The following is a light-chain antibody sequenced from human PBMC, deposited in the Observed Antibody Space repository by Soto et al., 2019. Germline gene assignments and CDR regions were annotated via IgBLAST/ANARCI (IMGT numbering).Light chain of an antibody. CDR1: QGISNY. J-gene: IGKJ4*01. Sequence: DIHMTQPPSSLSASVGDRVTITCRASQGISNYLAWYQQKSGKVPKLLIYAASTLQSGVPSGLSGSGFGTDFPLTISSLQPVDVATYYCQKYNNAPLTVGGGTKVDIK. V-gene: IGKV1-27*01. CDR3: QKYNNAPLT. CDR2: AAS.